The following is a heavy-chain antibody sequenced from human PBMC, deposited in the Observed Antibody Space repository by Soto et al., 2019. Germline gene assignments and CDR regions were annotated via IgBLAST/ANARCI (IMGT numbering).Heavy chain of an antibody. J-gene: IGHJ4*02. V-gene: IGHV4-59*01. D-gene: IGHD3-9*01. CDR3: ARAVGSSPPRY. Sequence: SETLSLTCTISGGSISVYYWSWIRQSPRQGLEWIGYVYDNGRPYYSPSLKSRVTISADTSKNQISLKLTSATAADTAVYYCARAVGSSPPRYWGRGTLVTVSS. CDR2: VYDNGRP. CDR1: GGSISVYY.